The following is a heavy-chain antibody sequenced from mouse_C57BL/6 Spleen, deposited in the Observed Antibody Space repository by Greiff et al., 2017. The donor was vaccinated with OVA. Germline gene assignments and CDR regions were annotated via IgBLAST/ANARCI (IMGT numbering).Heavy chain of an antibody. CDR2: IYPGDGDT. CDR3: AREGTTVVATDWYCDV. V-gene: IGHV1-82*01. D-gene: IGHD1-1*01. CDR1: GYAFSSSW. Sequence: QVQLQQSGPELVKPGASVKISCKASGYAFSSSWMNWVKQRPGKGLEWIGRIYPGDGDTNYNGKFKGKATLTADKSSSTAYMQLSSLTSEDSAVYFCAREGTTVVATDWYCDVWGTGTTVTVSS. J-gene: IGHJ1*03.